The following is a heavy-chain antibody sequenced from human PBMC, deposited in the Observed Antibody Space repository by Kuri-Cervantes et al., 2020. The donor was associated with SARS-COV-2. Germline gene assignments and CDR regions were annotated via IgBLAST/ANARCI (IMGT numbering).Heavy chain of an antibody. V-gene: IGHV4-38-2*02. CDR1: GYSISSGYY. CDR3: ARDRVGSGCDY. Sequence: GSLRLSCAVSGYSISSGYYWGWIRQPPGKGLEWIGSIYHSGSTYYNPSLKSRVTISVDTSKNQFSLKLSSVTAADTAVYYCARDRVGSGCDYWGQGTLVTVSS. CDR2: IYHSGST. D-gene: IGHD6-19*01. J-gene: IGHJ4*02.